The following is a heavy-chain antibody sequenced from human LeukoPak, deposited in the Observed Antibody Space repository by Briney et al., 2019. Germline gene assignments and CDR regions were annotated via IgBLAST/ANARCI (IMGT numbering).Heavy chain of an antibody. Sequence: SVKVSCKASGYTFTDYYMHWVRQAPGQGLEWVGRINPHSGATDYAQKLQSRVTMTSDTTISTVYMDLSSLRSDDTAVYYCGRVWLEGQRPHYWGQGTLVTVSS. CDR3: GRVWLEGQRPHY. CDR1: GYTFTDYY. V-gene: IGHV1-2*06. CDR2: INPHSGAT. J-gene: IGHJ4*02. D-gene: IGHD6-25*01.